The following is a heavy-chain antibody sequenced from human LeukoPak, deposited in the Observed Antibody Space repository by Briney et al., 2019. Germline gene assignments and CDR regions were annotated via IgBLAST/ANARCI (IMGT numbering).Heavy chain of an antibody. V-gene: IGHV3-7*05. D-gene: IGHD6-13*01. J-gene: IGHJ4*02. CDR3: ARDGNGYSSSWCDY. CDR1: GFTFSSYW. Sequence: GGSLRLSCAASGFTFSSYWMSWVRQAPGKGLEWVANIKQGGSEKYYVDSVKGRFTISRDNAKNSLYLQMNSLRAEDTAVYYCARDGNGYSSSWCDYRGQGTLVTVSS. CDR2: IKQGGSEK.